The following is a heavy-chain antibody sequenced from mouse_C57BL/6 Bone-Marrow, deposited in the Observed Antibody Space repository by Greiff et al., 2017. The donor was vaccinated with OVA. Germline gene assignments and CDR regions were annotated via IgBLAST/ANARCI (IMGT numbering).Heavy chain of an antibody. CDR3: ATCYYGSSYRYFDV. D-gene: IGHD1-1*01. Sequence: ESGPGLVKPSQSLSLTCSVTGYSITSGYYWNWIRQFPGNKLEWMGYISYDGSNNYKPSLKNRISITRDTSKNQFFLKLNSVTTEDTATDYCATCYYGSSYRYFDVWGTGTTVTVSS. V-gene: IGHV3-6*01. J-gene: IGHJ1*03. CDR2: ISYDGSN. CDR1: GYSITSGYY.